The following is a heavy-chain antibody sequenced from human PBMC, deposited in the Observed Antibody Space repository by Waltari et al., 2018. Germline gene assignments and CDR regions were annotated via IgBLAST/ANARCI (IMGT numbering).Heavy chain of an antibody. CDR3: ASTVAAAVS. D-gene: IGHD6-13*01. CDR2: ISNDGSNE. V-gene: IGHV3-30*14. J-gene: IGHJ4*02. CDR1: GFTFAAYA. Sequence: QVRLVESGGGGVRPGGSLRLSCAASGFTFAAYAMYWVGQVPGKGLYLVAVISNDGSNEYYTDSVKGRFTISRDNAKDTLYLHMNNLRPDDTADYYCASTVAAAVSWGQGTRVTVS.